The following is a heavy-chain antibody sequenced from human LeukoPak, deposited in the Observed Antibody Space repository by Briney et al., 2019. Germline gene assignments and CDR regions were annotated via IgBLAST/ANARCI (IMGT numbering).Heavy chain of an antibody. CDR3: ARQIIAAGKNYYGMDV. V-gene: IGHV4-4*07. Sequence: SETLCINCKVSGGSISSYSWTLIRQPAGKGPAWVGRIYTSGSTNYNPSLKSRVTMSVDTSNNQFSLNLSSVTAADTAVYYCARQIIAAGKNYYGMDVWGQGTTVTVSS. D-gene: IGHD6-13*01. CDR2: IYTSGST. J-gene: IGHJ6*02. CDR1: GGSISSYS.